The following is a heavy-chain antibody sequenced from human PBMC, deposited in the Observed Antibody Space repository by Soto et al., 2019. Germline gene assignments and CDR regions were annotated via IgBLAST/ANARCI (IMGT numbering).Heavy chain of an antibody. CDR3: AKENGYSSSWFEFDY. D-gene: IGHD6-13*01. Sequence: EVQLLESGGGLVQPGGSLRLSCAASGFTFSSYAMSWVRQAPGKGLEWVSAISGSGGSTYYADSVKGRFTISRDNSKNTRYVQMNSLRAEDTAVYYCAKENGYSSSWFEFDYWGQGTLVTVSS. V-gene: IGHV3-23*01. J-gene: IGHJ4*02. CDR1: GFTFSSYA. CDR2: ISGSGGST.